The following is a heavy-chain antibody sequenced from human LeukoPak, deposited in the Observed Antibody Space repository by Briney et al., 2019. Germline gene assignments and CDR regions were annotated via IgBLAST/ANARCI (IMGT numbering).Heavy chain of an antibody. D-gene: IGHD2-2*01. Sequence: ASVKVSCKASGYTFTGYYMHWVRQAPGQGLEWMGWINPNSGGTNYAQKFQGRVTMTRDTSISTAYMELSRLRSDDTAVYYCAIMQGKVPAAMLFDYWGQGTLVTVSS. CDR1: GYTFTGYY. J-gene: IGHJ4*02. CDR3: AIMQGKVPAAMLFDY. CDR2: INPNSGGT. V-gene: IGHV1-2*02.